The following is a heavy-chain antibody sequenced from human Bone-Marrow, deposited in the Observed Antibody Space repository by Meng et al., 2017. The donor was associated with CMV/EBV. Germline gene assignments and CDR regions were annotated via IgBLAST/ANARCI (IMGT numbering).Heavy chain of an antibody. CDR2: FDPEDGET. J-gene: IGHJ6*01. Sequence: ASVKVSCKVSGYTLTELSRHWVRQAPGKGLEWMGGFDPEDGETIYAQKFQGRVTMTEDTSTDTAYMELSSLRSEDTAVYYCARGGDIVVVPAAIVYYYYGMDVWGQGTTVTGYS. CDR3: ARGGDIVVVPAAIVYYYYGMDV. V-gene: IGHV1-24*01. CDR1: GYTLTELS. D-gene: IGHD2-2*01.